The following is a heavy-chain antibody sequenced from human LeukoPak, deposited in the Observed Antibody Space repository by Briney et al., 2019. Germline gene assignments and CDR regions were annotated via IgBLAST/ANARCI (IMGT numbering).Heavy chain of an antibody. Sequence: GGSLRLSCAASGFTFSSYGMHWVRQAPGKGLEWVAVIWYGGSNKYYADSVKGRFTISRDNSKNTLYLQMNSLRAEDTAVYYCAKGPRVTTVTTFGYWGQGTLVTVSS. V-gene: IGHV3-33*08. CDR2: IWYGGSNK. CDR1: GFTFSSYG. CDR3: AKGPRVTTVTTFGY. J-gene: IGHJ4*02. D-gene: IGHD4-11*01.